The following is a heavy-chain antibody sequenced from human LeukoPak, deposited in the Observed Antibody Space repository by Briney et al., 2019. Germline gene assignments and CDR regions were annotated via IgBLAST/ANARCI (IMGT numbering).Heavy chain of an antibody. CDR3: ALTPPSIAAAGTTPLDP. CDR1: GYTLTELS. Sequence: EASVKVSCKVSGYTLTELSMHWVRQAPGKGLEWVGGFDPEDGETIYAQKFQGRVTMTEDTSTDTAYMELSSLRSEDTAVYYCALTPPSIAAAGTTPLDPWGQGTLVTVSS. CDR2: FDPEDGET. D-gene: IGHD6-13*01. J-gene: IGHJ5*02. V-gene: IGHV1-24*01.